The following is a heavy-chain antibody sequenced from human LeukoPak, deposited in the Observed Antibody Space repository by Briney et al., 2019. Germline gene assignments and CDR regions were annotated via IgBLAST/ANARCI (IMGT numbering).Heavy chain of an antibody. CDR3: ARGVWGSYRYTDY. CDR1: GFTFSRNG. Sequence: GSLRLSCAASGFTFSRNGMSWVRQAPGKGLEWVSSISSSSSYIYYADLVKGRFTISRDNAKNSLYLQMNSLRAEDTAVYYCARGVWGSYRYTDYWGQGTLVTVSS. J-gene: IGHJ4*02. D-gene: IGHD3-16*02. CDR2: ISSSSSYI. V-gene: IGHV3-21*01.